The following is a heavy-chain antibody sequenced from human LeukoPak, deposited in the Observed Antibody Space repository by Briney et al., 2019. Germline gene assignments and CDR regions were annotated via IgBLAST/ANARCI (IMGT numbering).Heavy chain of an antibody. CDR3: ARVYDYVWGSYRYTGAFDI. CDR1: GFTFDDYG. V-gene: IGHV3-20*01. CDR2: LNWNGAST. J-gene: IGHJ3*02. D-gene: IGHD3-16*02. Sequence: GGSLRLSCAASGFTFDDYGLSWVRQVPGKGLEWVSGLNWNGASTGYADSVKGRFTISRDNAKNSLYLQMNSLRAEDTALYNCARVYDYVWGSYRYTGAFDIWGQGTMVTVSS.